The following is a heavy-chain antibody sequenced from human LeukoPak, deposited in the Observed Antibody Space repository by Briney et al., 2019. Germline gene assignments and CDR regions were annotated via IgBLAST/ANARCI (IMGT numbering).Heavy chain of an antibody. J-gene: IGHJ6*03. CDR2: IYPGDSDT. Sequence: GESLKISCKGSGYSFTSYWIGWVRQMPGKGLEWMGIIYPGDSDTRYSPSFQGQVTISADKSISTAYLQWSSLKASDTAMYYCARNGYSYGGCYYYYIDVWGKGTTVTVSS. D-gene: IGHD5-18*01. CDR1: GYSFTSYW. V-gene: IGHV5-51*01. CDR3: ARNGYSYGGCYYYYIDV.